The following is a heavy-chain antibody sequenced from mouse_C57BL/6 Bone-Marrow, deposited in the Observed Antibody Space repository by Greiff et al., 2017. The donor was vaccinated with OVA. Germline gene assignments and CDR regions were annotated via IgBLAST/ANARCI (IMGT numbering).Heavy chain of an antibody. D-gene: IGHD2-5*01. V-gene: IGHV2-3*01. CDR1: GFSLTSYG. CDR2: LWGDGST. J-gene: IGHJ1*03. Sequence: VQLQQSGPGLVAPSQSLSITCTVSGFSLTSYGVSWVRQPPGTGLEWLGVLWGDGSTNYHSALISRLSISKDNSKSQVFLKLNSLQTDDTATYYCAAYYSNFPYWYFDVWGTGTTVTVSS. CDR3: AAYYSNFPYWYFDV.